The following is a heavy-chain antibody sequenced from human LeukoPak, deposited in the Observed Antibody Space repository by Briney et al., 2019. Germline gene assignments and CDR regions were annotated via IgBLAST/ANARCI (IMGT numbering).Heavy chain of an antibody. V-gene: IGHV3-33*01. D-gene: IGHD3-9*01. CDR1: GFTFSSYG. CDR3: ARWDDLFLIDF. J-gene: IGHJ4*02. CDR2: IWYDGSNK. Sequence: GGSLRLSCAASGFTFSSYGMHWVRQAPGKGLEWVAVIWYDGSNKYYGDSVKGRFTISRDNSKNTLYLQMNSLRAEDTAVYYCARWDDLFLIDFWGQGTLVTVSS.